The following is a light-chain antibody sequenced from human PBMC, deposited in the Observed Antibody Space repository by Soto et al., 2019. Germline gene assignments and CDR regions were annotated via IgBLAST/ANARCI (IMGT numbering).Light chain of an antibody. CDR3: ASWDDRLGAVI. J-gene: IGLJ2*01. CDR2: SNN. V-gene: IGLV1-47*02. CDR1: GSNIGGTNY. Sequence: QSVLTQPPSASGTPGQRVFISCSGSGSNIGGTNYAYWYQQLPGAAPKLLMHSNNLRPSGVPERISGSKSGTSASLAISGLRSEDEAVYYCASWDDRLGAVIFGGGTKVTVL.